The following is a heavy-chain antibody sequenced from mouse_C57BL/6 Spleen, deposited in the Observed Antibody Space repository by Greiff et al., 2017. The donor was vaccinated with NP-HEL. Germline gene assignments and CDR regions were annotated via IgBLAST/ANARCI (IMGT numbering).Heavy chain of an antibody. D-gene: IGHD4-1*01. J-gene: IGHJ2*01. CDR3: ARSGGTGTSEDFDY. CDR2: IFPGSGST. Sequence: QVQLQQSGPELVKPGASVKISCKASGYTFTDYYINWVKQRPGQGLEWIGWIFPGSGSTYYNEKFKGKATLTVDKSSSTAYMLLSSLTSEDSAVYFCARSGGTGTSEDFDYWGQGTTLTVSS. CDR1: GYTFTDYY. V-gene: IGHV1-75*01.